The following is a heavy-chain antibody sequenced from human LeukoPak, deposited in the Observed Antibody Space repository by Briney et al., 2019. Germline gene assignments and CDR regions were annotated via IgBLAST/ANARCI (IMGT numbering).Heavy chain of an antibody. CDR1: GFTFSDYS. CDR2: IGIDSGNT. J-gene: IGHJ4*02. D-gene: IGHD5-24*01. V-gene: IGHV3-48*01. CDR3: ARDYKYAFDN. Sequence: PGGSLRLSCAASGFTFSDYSMNWARQAPGKGREWISYIGIDSGNTNYADSVKGRFTISGDKAKNSLYLQMNSLRVEDTAVYYCARDYKYAFDNWGQGTLVTVSS.